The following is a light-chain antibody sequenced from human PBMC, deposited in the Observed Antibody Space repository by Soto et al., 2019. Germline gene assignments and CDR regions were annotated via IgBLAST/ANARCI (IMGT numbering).Light chain of an antibody. CDR1: QGIRDF. CDR3: QQFNVYQLT. Sequence: DIQLTQSPSFLSASVGDRVTITCRASQGIRDFLAWYQQKPGQPPKLLIYAASTLQTGVPTSFSRIASGTEFTLIISNLQPADFATYFCQQFNVYQLTFGGGTEVEIK. CDR2: AAS. V-gene: IGKV1-9*01. J-gene: IGKJ4*01.